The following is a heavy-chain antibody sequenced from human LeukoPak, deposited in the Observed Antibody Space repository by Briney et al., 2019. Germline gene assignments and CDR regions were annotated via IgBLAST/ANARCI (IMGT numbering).Heavy chain of an antibody. V-gene: IGHV3-23*01. J-gene: IGHJ4*02. CDR3: AKEVGYDSSGYDDY. CDR1: GLTFSSYA. Sequence: GGSLRLSCAASGLTFSSYAMSWVRQAPGKGLEWVSAISGSGGSTYYADSVKGRFTISRDNSRNTLYLQMNSLRAEDTAVYYCAKEVGYDSSGYDDYWGQGTLVTVSS. D-gene: IGHD3-22*01. CDR2: ISGSGGST.